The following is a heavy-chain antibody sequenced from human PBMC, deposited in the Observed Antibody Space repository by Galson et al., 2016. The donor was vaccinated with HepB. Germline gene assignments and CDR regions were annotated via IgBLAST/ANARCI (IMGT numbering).Heavy chain of an antibody. V-gene: IGHV4-61*03. CDR2: VQYSGTT. Sequence: ETLSLTCSVSGGSVSGGSYYWSWIRQSPGKGLEMLGYVQYSGTTNYNPSLKSRVTISVAPSKTHFSLTLTSVTAADTAVYYCARLLRQTEYWGQGTLVTVPS. D-gene: IGHD1-14*01. CDR1: GGSVSGGSYY. CDR3: ARLLRQTEY. J-gene: IGHJ4*02.